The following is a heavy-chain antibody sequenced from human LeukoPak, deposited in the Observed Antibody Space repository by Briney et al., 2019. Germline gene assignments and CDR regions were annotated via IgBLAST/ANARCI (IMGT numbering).Heavy chain of an antibody. V-gene: IGHV3-53*01. CDR1: GFTVSSNY. CDR3: ARSSYPYFFDH. D-gene: IGHD2/OR15-2a*01. J-gene: IGHJ4*02. Sequence: GGSLRLSCAASGFTVSSNYMSWVRQAPGKGLEWVSVIYSGGSTYYADSVKGRFTISRDNARNTLCLQLNGLRAEDTAVYYCARSSYPYFFDHWGQGTLVTVSS. CDR2: IYSGGST.